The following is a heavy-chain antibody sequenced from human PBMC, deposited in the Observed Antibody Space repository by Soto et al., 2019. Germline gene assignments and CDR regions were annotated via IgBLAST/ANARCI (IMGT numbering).Heavy chain of an antibody. J-gene: IGHJ6*02. Sequence: QVQLQQWGAGLLKPSETLSLTCAVHGGSFSGYYWDWIRQPPGKGLEWIGEVNHGGTSNYNPSLKNRAIISVDTSHNPFPLKLTSVTAEDTALYFCASSSVLRSGALFHGLDVWGQGTTVTVSS. CDR2: VNHGGTS. V-gene: IGHV4-34*01. D-gene: IGHD3-10*01. CDR1: GGSFSGYY. CDR3: ASSSVLRSGALFHGLDV.